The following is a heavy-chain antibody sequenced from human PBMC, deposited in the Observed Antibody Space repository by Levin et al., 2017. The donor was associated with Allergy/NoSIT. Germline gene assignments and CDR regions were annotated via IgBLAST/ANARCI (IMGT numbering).Heavy chain of an antibody. D-gene: IGHD6-19*01. V-gene: IGHV1-46*01. CDR2: INPSNGDT. CDR1: GYTFINYY. Sequence: GASVKVSCKASGYTFINYYMHWVRQAPGQGLEWMGIINPSNGDTNYAQKFQGRVTMTRDTSTSTVYMELRSLRSEDTAVYYCARGGDITVAGGYYYYGMDVWGQGTTVTVSS. J-gene: IGHJ6*02. CDR3: ARGGDITVAGGYYYYGMDV.